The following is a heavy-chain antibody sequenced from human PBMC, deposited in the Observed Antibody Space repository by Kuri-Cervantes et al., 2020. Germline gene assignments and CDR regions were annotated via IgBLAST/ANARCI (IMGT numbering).Heavy chain of an antibody. CDR3: ARGRRYCSGGSCYSFDY. Sequence: ASVKVSCKASGYTITSYDINWVRQAPGQGLEWMGIINPSGGSTSYAQKFQGRVTMTRDTSTSTVYMELSSLRSEDTAVYYCARGRRYCSGGSCYSFDYWGQGTLVTVSS. V-gene: IGHV1-46*01. D-gene: IGHD2-15*01. CDR2: INPSGGST. CDR1: GYTITSYD. J-gene: IGHJ4*02.